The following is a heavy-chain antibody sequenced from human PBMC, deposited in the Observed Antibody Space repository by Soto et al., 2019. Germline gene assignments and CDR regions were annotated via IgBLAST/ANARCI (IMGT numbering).Heavy chain of an antibody. CDR2: INPSGGST. Sequence: ASVKVSCKASGYTFTSYYMHWVRQAPGQGLEWMGIINPSGGSTSYAQKFQGRVTMTRDTSTSTVYMELSRLRSEDTTVYYCARSEEGVGYCSSTSCYPGGYYYYGMDVWGQGTTVTVSS. CDR3: ARSEEGVGYCSSTSCYPGGYYYYGMDV. CDR1: GYTFTSYY. D-gene: IGHD2-2*01. J-gene: IGHJ6*02. V-gene: IGHV1-46*01.